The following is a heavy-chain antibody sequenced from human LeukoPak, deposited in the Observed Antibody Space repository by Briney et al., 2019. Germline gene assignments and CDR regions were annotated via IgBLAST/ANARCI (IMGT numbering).Heavy chain of an antibody. V-gene: IGHV3-21*01. CDR2: ISYSSEYI. Sequence: PGGSLRLSCAASGFTFSDYTLNWVRQAPGKGLEWVSSISYSSEYIYYADSVEGRFTISRDNAKNSLHLQMNSLRAEDTAIYYCATDRGGYDPLDYWGQGTLVTAPS. CDR3: ATDRGGYDPLDY. D-gene: IGHD5-12*01. CDR1: GFTFSDYT. J-gene: IGHJ4*02.